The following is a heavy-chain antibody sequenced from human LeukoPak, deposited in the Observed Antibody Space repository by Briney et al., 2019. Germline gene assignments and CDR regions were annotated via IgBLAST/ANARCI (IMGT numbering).Heavy chain of an antibody. D-gene: IGHD4-17*01. CDR2: MNPNSGNT. J-gene: IGHJ4*02. Sequence: ASVKVSCKASGYTFTSYDINWVRQATGQGLEWMGWMNPNSGNTGYAQKFQGRVTMARNTSISTAYMELSSLRSEDTAVYYCARAPPDYGDYCDYWGQGTLVTVSS. CDR1: GYTFTSYD. V-gene: IGHV1-8*01. CDR3: ARAPPDYGDYCDY.